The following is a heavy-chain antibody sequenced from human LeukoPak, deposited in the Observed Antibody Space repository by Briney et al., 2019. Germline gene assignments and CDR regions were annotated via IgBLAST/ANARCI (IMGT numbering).Heavy chain of an antibody. Sequence: SETLSLTCTVSGGSISSSSYYWGWIRQPPGKGLEWIGSIYYSGSTYYNPSLKSRVTISVDTSKNQFSLKLSSVTAADTAVYYCARLVPYYYDTSGYYPLDYWGQGTLVTVSS. CDR3: ARLVPYYYDTSGYYPLDY. V-gene: IGHV4-39*01. J-gene: IGHJ4*02. D-gene: IGHD3-22*01. CDR2: IYYSGST. CDR1: GGSISSSSYY.